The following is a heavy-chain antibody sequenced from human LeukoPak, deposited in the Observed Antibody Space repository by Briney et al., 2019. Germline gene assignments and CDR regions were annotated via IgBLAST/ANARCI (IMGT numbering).Heavy chain of an antibody. Sequence: SETLSLTCTVSGGSISSYYWSWIRQPAGKGLESIGHISTSGSTNYNPSLKSRVTMSVVTSKNQFSLKLSSVTAADTAVYYCARVRYSDSSVLTRKRSYYFDYWGQGTLVTVSS. V-gene: IGHV4-4*07. J-gene: IGHJ4*02. D-gene: IGHD3-22*01. CDR1: GGSISSYY. CDR2: ISTSGST. CDR3: ARVRYSDSSVLTRKRSYYFDY.